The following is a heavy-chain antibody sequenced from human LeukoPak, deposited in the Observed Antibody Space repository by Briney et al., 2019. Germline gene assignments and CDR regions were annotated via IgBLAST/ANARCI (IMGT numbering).Heavy chain of an antibody. Sequence: GGSLRLSCAASGFTVSSNYMSWVRQAPGKGLEWVSVIYSGGSTYYADSVKGRFTISRDNSKNTLYLQMNSLRAEDTAVYYCAREYYYDILTGSHWFVPWGQGTLVTVSS. D-gene: IGHD3-9*01. CDR1: GFTVSSNY. V-gene: IGHV3-53*01. J-gene: IGHJ5*02. CDR2: IYSGGST. CDR3: AREYYYDILTGSHWFVP.